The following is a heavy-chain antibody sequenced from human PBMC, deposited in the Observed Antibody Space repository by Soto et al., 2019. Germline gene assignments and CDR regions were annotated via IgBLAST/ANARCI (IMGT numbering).Heavy chain of an antibody. J-gene: IGHJ4*02. CDR3: ARYYGSEYYFDY. Sequence: SETLSLTCTVSGGSISGGGYYWSWIRQHPGKGLEWIGYIYYSGSTYYNPSLKSRVTISVDTSKNQFSLKLSSVTAADTAAYYCARYYGSEYYFDYWGQGTLVTVSS. CDR1: GGSISGGGYY. V-gene: IGHV4-31*03. D-gene: IGHD3-10*01. CDR2: IYYSGST.